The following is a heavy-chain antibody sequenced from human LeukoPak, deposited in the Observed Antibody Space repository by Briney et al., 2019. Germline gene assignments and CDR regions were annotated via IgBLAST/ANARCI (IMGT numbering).Heavy chain of an antibody. D-gene: IGHD3-3*01. Sequence: GRSLRLSCAASGLTFSTYSMHWVRQAPGKGLEWVAVISNDGSKNQYADSVKGRFTISRDNSKNALYLQMPSLRAEDTAVYYCAKLGASDVWSSCDSWGQGSLVTVSS. CDR3: AKLGASDVWSSCDS. V-gene: IGHV3-30-3*02. CDR2: ISNDGSKN. J-gene: IGHJ5*01. CDR1: GLTFSTYS.